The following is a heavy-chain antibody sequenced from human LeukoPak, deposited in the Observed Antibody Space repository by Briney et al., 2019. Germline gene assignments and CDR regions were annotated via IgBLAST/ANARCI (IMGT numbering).Heavy chain of an antibody. D-gene: IGHD5-12*01. CDR1: GGTFSSYA. V-gene: IGHV1-69*13. CDR2: IIPIFGTA. Sequence: ASVKVSCKASGGTFSSYAISWVRQAPGQGLEWMGGIIPIFGTANYAQKFQGRVTITADESTSTAYMELSSLRSEDTAVYYCARSGGYSGYASVWGQGTLVTVSS. CDR3: ARSGGYSGYASV. J-gene: IGHJ4*02.